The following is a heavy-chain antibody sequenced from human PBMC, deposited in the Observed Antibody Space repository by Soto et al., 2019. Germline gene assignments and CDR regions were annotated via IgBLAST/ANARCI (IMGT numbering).Heavy chain of an antibody. CDR3: AGEENGGNGCNDYGMDV. V-gene: IGHV1-46*01. CDR2: INPIGGST. Sequence: ASVKVSCKATGYTFTNYYIYWVRQAPGQGLEWMGIINPIGGSTKHAQKFQGRVTMTRDTSTNTVYMDLSSLRSEDTAIYYCAGEENGGNGCNDYGMDVWGQGTTVTISS. D-gene: IGHD3-16*01. CDR1: GYTFTNYY. J-gene: IGHJ6*02.